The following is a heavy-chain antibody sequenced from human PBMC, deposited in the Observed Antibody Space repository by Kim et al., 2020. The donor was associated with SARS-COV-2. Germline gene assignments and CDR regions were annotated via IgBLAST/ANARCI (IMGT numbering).Heavy chain of an antibody. CDR3: ASKLGKSQLLDTFCWFFDV. Sequence: ASVKVSCKVSGHTRTELSMHWVRQAPGKGLEWMGGFDPEDGERIYAPKFQGRVTMNVDTSADSAYMELSSLRSEDTAVYYCASKLGKSQLLDTFCWFFDVWSRGSLVTVS. D-gene: IGHD1-7*01. V-gene: IGHV1-24*01. J-gene: IGHJ2*01. CDR1: GHTRTELS. CDR2: FDPEDGER.